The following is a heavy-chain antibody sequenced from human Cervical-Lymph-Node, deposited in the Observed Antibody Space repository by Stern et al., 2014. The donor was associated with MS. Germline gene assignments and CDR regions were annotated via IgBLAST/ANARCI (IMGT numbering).Heavy chain of an antibody. CDR3: ARDQGFQLMNS. J-gene: IGHJ4*02. CDR1: GDSISNDNW. V-gene: IGHV4-4*02. Sequence: DQLVESGPGLVRPSGTLSLTCAVSGDSISNDNWWSWVRQPPGKGLEWIGEVYLTGSANYDPSLKSRVTISVDKSKNQFSLRLTSMTAADTAVYYCARDQGFQLMNSWGQGTLVIVSS. CDR2: VYLTGSA. D-gene: IGHD2-2*01.